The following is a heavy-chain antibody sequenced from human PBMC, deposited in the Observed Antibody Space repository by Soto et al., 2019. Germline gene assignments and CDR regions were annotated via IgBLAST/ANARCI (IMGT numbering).Heavy chain of an antibody. Sequence: PSETLSLTCAVSGGSLSSGGYSWSWFRQPPGKGLEWIGYIYHSGSTYYNPSLKSRVTISVDRTKNQFSLKLTSVTAADTAVYYCARGAEQQPRDYWGQGTLVTVS. CDR1: GGSLSSGGYS. CDR2: IYHSGST. J-gene: IGHJ4*02. V-gene: IGHV4-30-2*01. CDR3: ARGAEQQPRDY. D-gene: IGHD6-13*01.